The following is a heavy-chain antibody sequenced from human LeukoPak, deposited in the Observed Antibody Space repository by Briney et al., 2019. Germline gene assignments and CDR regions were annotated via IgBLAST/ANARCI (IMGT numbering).Heavy chain of an antibody. CDR1: GFTFSDYY. CDR2: INSSGSTI. Sequence: PGGSLRLSCAASGFTFSDYYMSWIRQAPGKGLEWVSYINSSGSTIYYADSVKGRFTISRDNAKNSLYLQMNSLRAEDTAAYYCARDIAIYGSGSYSFDYWGQGTLVTVSS. V-gene: IGHV3-11*01. D-gene: IGHD3-10*01. CDR3: ARDIAIYGSGSYSFDY. J-gene: IGHJ4*02.